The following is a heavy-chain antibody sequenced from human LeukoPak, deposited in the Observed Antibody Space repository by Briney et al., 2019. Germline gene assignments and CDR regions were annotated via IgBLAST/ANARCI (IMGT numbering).Heavy chain of an antibody. Sequence: PSGTLSRTCTVSGGSVSGSYYWNWIRQPPGKGLEWIGYMYSSGTINYNPSLKSRVTVSIDMSKNQFSLKLSSVTAADTAEYYCAGLEPHRPLDYWGQGTLVTVSS. CDR1: GGSVSGSYY. CDR3: AGLEPHRPLDY. V-gene: IGHV4-61*01. D-gene: IGHD1-1*01. CDR2: MYSSGTI. J-gene: IGHJ4*02.